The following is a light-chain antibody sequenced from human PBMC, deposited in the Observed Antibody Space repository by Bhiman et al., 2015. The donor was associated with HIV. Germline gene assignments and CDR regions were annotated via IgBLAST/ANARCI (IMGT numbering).Light chain of an antibody. CDR3: QSYDSSLSGSWV. J-gene: IGLJ3*02. CDR2: TNS. CDR1: NSNIGANYD. Sequence: QSVLTQPPSVSGAPGQRVTISCSGSNSNIGANYDVHWYQQLPGTAPKLLIHTNSIRPSGVPDRFSGSKSGTSASLAITGLQAEDEADYYCQSYDSSLSGSWVFGGGTKLTVL. V-gene: IGLV1-40*01.